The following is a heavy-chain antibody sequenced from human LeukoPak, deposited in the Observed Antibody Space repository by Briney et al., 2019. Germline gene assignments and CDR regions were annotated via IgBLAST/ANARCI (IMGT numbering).Heavy chain of an antibody. D-gene: IGHD3-10*01. J-gene: IGHJ6*02. CDR2: MNPNSGNT. V-gene: IGHV1-8*02. CDR3: ARRYYGSGPWGMDV. Sequence: ASVKVSCKASGGTFSSYAISWVRQAPGQGLEWMGWMNPNSGNTGYAQKFQGRVTMTRNTSISTAYMELSSLRSEDTAVYYCARRYYGSGPWGMDVWGQGTTVTVSS. CDR1: GGTFSSYA.